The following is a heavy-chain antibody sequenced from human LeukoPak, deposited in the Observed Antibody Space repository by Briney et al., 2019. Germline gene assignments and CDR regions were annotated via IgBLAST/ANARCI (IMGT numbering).Heavy chain of an antibody. Sequence: SQTLSLTCTVSGGSITSGGAYYWSWIRQPPGKGLEWIGYIYYSGSTNYNPSLKSRVTISVDSSKNQFSLKLSSVTAADTAVYYCARRFDTSGWVDYWGQGTLVTVSS. V-gene: IGHV4-61*08. CDR2: IYYSGST. CDR1: GGSITSGGAYY. CDR3: ARRFDTSGWVDY. D-gene: IGHD6-19*01. J-gene: IGHJ4*02.